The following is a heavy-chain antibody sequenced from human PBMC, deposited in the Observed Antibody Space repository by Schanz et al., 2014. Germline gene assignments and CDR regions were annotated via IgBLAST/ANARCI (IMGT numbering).Heavy chain of an antibody. D-gene: IGHD3-10*01. CDR1: GFSFRDYG. J-gene: IGHJ6*02. Sequence: QVQLVESGGGVVQPGGSLRLSCAASGFSFRDYGMHWVRQAPGKGLEWVAYVRYDGSNQYYADFVKGRFSISRDNSKNTLYLQMNSLRAEDTAVYYCRLWFGELYYGMDVWGQGTTVTVSS. CDR3: RLWFGELYYGMDV. CDR2: VRYDGSNQ. V-gene: IGHV3-30*02.